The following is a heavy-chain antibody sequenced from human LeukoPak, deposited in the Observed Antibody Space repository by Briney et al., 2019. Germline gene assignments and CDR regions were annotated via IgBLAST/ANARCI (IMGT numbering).Heavy chain of an antibody. CDR3: AREIDSSGYQANYFDY. CDR1: GFTFSNYA. Sequence: GGSLRLSCAASGFTFSNYAMSWVRQAPGKGLEWVSTISGSGGSTYYADSVKGRLTISRDNSKNTLYLQMNSLRAEDTAIYSCAREIDSSGYQANYFDYWGQGTLVTVSS. J-gene: IGHJ4*02. V-gene: IGHV3-23*01. D-gene: IGHD3-22*01. CDR2: ISGSGGST.